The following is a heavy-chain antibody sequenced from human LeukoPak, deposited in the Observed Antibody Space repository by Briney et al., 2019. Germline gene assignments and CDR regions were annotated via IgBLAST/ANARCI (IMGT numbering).Heavy chain of an antibody. J-gene: IGHJ6*02. CDR3: AKGSVLWLRGYYYGMDV. Sequence: GGSLRLSCAASGLTFSYYAMHWVREAPGKGLEWVAFISSDGSDKYYADSMKGRFTISRDNSKNTLYLQMNSLRAEDTAVYYCAKGSVLWLRGYYYGMDVWGQGTTVTVSS. D-gene: IGHD5-12*01. CDR1: GLTFSYYA. CDR2: ISSDGSDK. V-gene: IGHV3-30-3*01.